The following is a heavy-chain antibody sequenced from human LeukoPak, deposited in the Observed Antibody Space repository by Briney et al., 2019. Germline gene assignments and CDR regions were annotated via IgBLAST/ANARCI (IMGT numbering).Heavy chain of an antibody. J-gene: IGHJ4*02. CDR2: ISYDGSNK. V-gene: IGHV3-30*04. Sequence: GGSLRLSCAASGFTFSSYAMHWVRQAPGKGLEWVAVISYDGSNKYYADSVKGRFTISRDNPKNTLYLQMNSLRAEDTAVYYCARDRVGESGLYYFDYWGQGTLVTVSS. D-gene: IGHD3-16*01. CDR1: GFTFSSYA. CDR3: ARDRVGESGLYYFDY.